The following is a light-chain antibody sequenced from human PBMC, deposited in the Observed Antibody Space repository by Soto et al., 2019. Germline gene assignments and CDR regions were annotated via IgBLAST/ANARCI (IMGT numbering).Light chain of an antibody. J-gene: IGKJ4*01. Sequence: DIVMTQSPATLSLSLGERATLSCRASQSVSSNLAWYQQKPGQPPRLLIYDASNRATGSPARFSGSGSGTDFTLTISSLEPEDFAVYYCQQRRIWPLTFGGGTKVEIK. CDR3: QQRRIWPLT. CDR1: QSVSSN. CDR2: DAS. V-gene: IGKV3-11*01.